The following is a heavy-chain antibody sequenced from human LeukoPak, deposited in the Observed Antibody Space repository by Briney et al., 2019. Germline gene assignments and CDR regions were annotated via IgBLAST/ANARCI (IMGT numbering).Heavy chain of an antibody. J-gene: IGHJ4*02. Sequence: GGSLRLSCAASGFTFSSYAMSWVRQAPGKGLEWVSVISGSGTNTYYADSVKGRFTISRDNAKNTLYLQMNSLRAEDTALYYCVKHSAPVLAAARFDYWGQGNLVTVSS. CDR3: VKHSAPVLAAARFDY. V-gene: IGHV3-23*01. CDR2: ISGSGTNT. CDR1: GFTFSSYA. D-gene: IGHD2-2*01.